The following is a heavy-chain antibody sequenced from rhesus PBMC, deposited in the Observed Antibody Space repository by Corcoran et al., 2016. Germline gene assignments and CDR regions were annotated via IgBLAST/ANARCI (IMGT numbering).Heavy chain of an antibody. Sequence: QVQLQESGPGLVKPSETLSLTCAVSGASISSSWWSWLRQPPGKGLEWIGVINGNSASTYSDPSLKRRVTISKDASKIQFSLKLSSVTAADTAVYYCATGGSYFYNSLDVWGRGVLVTVSS. J-gene: IGHJ5-2*02. CDR1: GASISSSW. D-gene: IGHD3-16*01. V-gene: IGHV4-80*01. CDR2: INGNSAST. CDR3: ATGGSYFYNSLDV.